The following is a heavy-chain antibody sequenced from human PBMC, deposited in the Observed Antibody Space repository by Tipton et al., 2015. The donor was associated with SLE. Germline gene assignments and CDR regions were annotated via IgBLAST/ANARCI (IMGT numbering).Heavy chain of an antibody. V-gene: IGHV4-4*07. CDR1: GDSITSYY. CDR3: ARGDVD. CDR2: VYSSGSA. Sequence: TLSLTCSVSGDSITSYYWSRFRQSTGRGLEWIGRVYSSGSANYNPALISRVSMSVDISKNQFFLTLRSVTAADTAVYFCARGDVDWGQGTLVTVSS. D-gene: IGHD5-24*01. J-gene: IGHJ4*02.